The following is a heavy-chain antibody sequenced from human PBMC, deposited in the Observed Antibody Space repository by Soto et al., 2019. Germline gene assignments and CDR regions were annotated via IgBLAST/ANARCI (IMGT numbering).Heavy chain of an antibody. CDR3: ARSFSSSWSGPFDY. V-gene: IGHV1-69*01. CDR2: IIPIFGTA. Sequence: VRQAPGQGLEWMGGIIPIFGTANYAQKFQGRVTITADESTSTAYMELSSLRSEDTAVYYCARSFSSSWSGPFDYWGQGTLVTVSS. J-gene: IGHJ4*02. D-gene: IGHD6-13*01.